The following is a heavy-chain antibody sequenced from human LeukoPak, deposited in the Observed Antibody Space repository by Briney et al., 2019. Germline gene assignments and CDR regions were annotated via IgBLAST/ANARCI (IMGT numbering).Heavy chain of an antibody. CDR1: GFTFSSYG. J-gene: IGHJ4*02. CDR3: AKMIAAEPFDY. V-gene: IGHV3-30*18. CDR2: ISYDGSNK. Sequence: QSGESLRLSCAASGFTFSSYGMHWVRQAPGKGLEWVAVISYDGSNKYYADSVKGRFTISRDNSKNTLYLQMNSLRAEDTAVYYCAKMIAAEPFDYWGQGTLVIVSS. D-gene: IGHD6-13*01.